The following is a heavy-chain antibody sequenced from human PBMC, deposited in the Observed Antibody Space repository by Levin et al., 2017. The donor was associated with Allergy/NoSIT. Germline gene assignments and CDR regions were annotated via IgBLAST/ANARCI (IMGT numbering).Heavy chain of an antibody. CDR3: ARGRVDILTGYQY. CDR2: ISSSSSYI. CDR1: GFTFSSYS. J-gene: IGHJ4*02. Sequence: GGSLRLSCAASGFTFSSYSMNWVRQAPGKGLEWVSSISSSSSYIYYADSVKGRFTISRDNAKNSLYLQMNSLRAEDTAVYYCARGRVDILTGYQYWGQGTLVTVSS. D-gene: IGHD3-9*01. V-gene: IGHV3-21*01.